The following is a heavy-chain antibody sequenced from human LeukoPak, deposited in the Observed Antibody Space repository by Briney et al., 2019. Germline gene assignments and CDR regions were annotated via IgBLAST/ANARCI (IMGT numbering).Heavy chain of an antibody. Sequence: GGSLRLSCAASGFTFSNYWMHWVRQAPGKGLEWVSAISADASSTYYADSVKGPITISRDNSKNTLFLQMNSLRAEDTAVYYCARGAYGDYDYWGQGTLVTVSS. V-gene: IGHV3-23*01. CDR2: ISADASST. J-gene: IGHJ4*02. CDR3: ARGAYGDYDY. D-gene: IGHD4-17*01. CDR1: GFTFSNYW.